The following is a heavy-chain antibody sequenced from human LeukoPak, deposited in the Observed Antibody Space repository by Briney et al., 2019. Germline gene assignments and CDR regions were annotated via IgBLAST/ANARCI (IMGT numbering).Heavy chain of an antibody. Sequence: SETLSLTCTVSGGSISSYYWSWIRQPPGKGLEWIGYIYYSGSTNYNPSLKSRVTISVDTSKNQFSLKLSSVTAADTAVYYCARHSWFVKYDFWSGYNNWFDPWGQGTLVTVSS. D-gene: IGHD3-3*01. CDR2: IYYSGST. V-gene: IGHV4-59*08. J-gene: IGHJ5*02. CDR3: ARHSWFVKYDFWSGYNNWFDP. CDR1: GGSISSYY.